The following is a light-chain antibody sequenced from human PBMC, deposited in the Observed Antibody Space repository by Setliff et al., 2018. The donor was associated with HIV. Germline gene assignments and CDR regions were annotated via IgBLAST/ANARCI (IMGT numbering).Light chain of an antibody. Sequence: QSALAQPPSASGSPGQSVTISCTGTSSDVGGYNYVSWYQQHPGKAPQVMIYGVNKRPSGVPDRFSGSKSGNTASLTVSGLQADDEADYYCSSYAGSNNMIFGGGTKVTVL. J-gene: IGLJ2*01. V-gene: IGLV2-8*01. CDR3: SSYAGSNNMI. CDR1: SSDVGGYNY. CDR2: GVN.